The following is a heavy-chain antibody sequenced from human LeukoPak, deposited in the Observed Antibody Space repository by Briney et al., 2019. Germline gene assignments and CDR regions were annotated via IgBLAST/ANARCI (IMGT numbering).Heavy chain of an antibody. CDR1: GYTFTSYD. CDR2: MNSNSGNT. CDR3: ATPWGRGGSCYS. V-gene: IGHV1-8*01. D-gene: IGHD2-15*01. J-gene: IGHJ4*02. Sequence: ASVKVSCKASGYTFTSYDINWVRQATGQGLEWMGWMNSNSGNTGYAQKFRGRVTMTRNTSISTAYMELSSLRSEDTAVFYCATPWGRGGSCYSWGQGTLVTVSS.